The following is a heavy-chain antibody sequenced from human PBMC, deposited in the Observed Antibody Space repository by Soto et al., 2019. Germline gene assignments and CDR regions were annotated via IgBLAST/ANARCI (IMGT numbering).Heavy chain of an antibody. CDR1: GDIFINYH. J-gene: IGHJ4*02. CDR2: INPSDGST. D-gene: IGHD2-15*01. CDR3: ARDAVVGKTTRRHLDS. Sequence: QVQLVQSGAEVKKPGASVKVSCKASGDIFINYHIHWVRQAPGQGLEWMGIINPSDGSTSYAEKLQGRVPMTADTSTSTVYMELSSLRSVDTAVYYCARDAVVGKTTRRHLDSWGQVTLVTVSA. V-gene: IGHV1-46*01.